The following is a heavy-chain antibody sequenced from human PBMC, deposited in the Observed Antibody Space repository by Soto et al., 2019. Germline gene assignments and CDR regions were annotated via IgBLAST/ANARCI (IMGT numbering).Heavy chain of an antibody. CDR1: GFTFSSYA. CDR2: ISGSGGST. CDR3: ARDKIRLTGWYYGMDV. V-gene: IGHV3-23*01. D-gene: IGHD6-19*01. J-gene: IGHJ6*02. Sequence: EVQLLESGGGLVQPGGSLRLSCAASGFTFSSYAMSWVRQAPGKGLEWVSAISGSGGSTYYADSVKGRFTISRDNSKNTLYLQMNSLRAEDTAVYYCARDKIRLTGWYYGMDVWGQGTTVTVSS.